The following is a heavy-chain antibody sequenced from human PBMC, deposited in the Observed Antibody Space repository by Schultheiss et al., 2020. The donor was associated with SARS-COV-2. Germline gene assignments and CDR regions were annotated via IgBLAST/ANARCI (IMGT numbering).Heavy chain of an antibody. CDR1: GGSVSSGSYY. V-gene: IGHV4-61*01. D-gene: IGHD5-18*01. CDR2: IYYSGST. Sequence: GSLRLSCTVPGGSVSSGSYYWSWIRQPPGKGLEWIGYIYYSGSTNYNPSLKSRVTISADTSKNQFSLKLTSVTAADTAVYFCARLDTALDHWGQGTTVTVSS. J-gene: IGHJ6*02. CDR3: ARLDTALDH.